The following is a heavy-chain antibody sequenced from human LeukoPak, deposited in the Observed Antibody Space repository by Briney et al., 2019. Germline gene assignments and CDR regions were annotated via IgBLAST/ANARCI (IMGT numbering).Heavy chain of an antibody. CDR2: IWYDGSNK. CDR1: GFTFSSYG. CDR3: AREGRWLQYGAFDI. J-gene: IGHJ3*02. Sequence: GGSLRLSCAASGFTFSSYGMHWVRQAPGKGLEWVAVIWYDGSNKYYADSVKGRFTISRDNSKNTLYLQMNSLRAEDTAVYYCAREGRWLQYGAFDIWGQGTMVTVSS. V-gene: IGHV3-33*01. D-gene: IGHD5-24*01.